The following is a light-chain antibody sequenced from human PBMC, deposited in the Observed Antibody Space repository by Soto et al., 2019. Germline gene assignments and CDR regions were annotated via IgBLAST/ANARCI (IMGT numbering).Light chain of an antibody. CDR2: GIS. Sequence: EMVMTQSPATLSVSPGERATLSCRASQSVTSNYLAWYQQKPGQPPRLLIYGISTRATSVPARFSGSGSGTEFTLIISSLQSEDSAVYYCQQYTSWPLTFGQGTRLEIK. J-gene: IGKJ5*01. CDR1: QSVTSN. V-gene: IGKV3-15*01. CDR3: QQYTSWPLT.